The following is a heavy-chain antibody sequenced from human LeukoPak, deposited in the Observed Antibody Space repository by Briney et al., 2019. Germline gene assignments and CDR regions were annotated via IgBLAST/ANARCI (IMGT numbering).Heavy chain of an antibody. CDR2: IYYSGST. V-gene: IGHV4-39*01. J-gene: IGHJ5*02. CDR1: GYSISGSSYY. CDR3: ARTIYDFWSGYPPTNWFDP. D-gene: IGHD3-3*01. Sequence: SETLSLTCAVSGYSISGSSYYWGWIRQPPGKGLEWIGSIYYSGSTYYNPSLKSRVTISVDTSKNQFSLKLSSVTAADTAVYYCARTIYDFWSGYPPTNWFDPWGQGTLVTVSS.